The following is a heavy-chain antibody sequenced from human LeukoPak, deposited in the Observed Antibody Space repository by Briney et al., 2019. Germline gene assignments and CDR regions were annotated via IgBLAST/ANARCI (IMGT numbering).Heavy chain of an antibody. Sequence: NPSETLSLTCTVSGGSIRSYYWSWIRQPPGKGLEWIGYIYCSGSTNYNPSLKSRVTISVDTSKNQFSLKLSSVTAADTAVYYCARHEDGYCSSTSCYGNWGQGTLVTVSS. CDR3: ARHEDGYCSSTSCYGN. CDR2: IYCSGST. D-gene: IGHD2-2*01. CDR1: GGSIRSYY. J-gene: IGHJ4*02. V-gene: IGHV4-59*08.